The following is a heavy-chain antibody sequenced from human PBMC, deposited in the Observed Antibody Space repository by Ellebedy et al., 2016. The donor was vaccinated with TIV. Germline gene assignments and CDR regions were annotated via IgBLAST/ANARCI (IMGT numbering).Heavy chain of an antibody. D-gene: IGHD4-17*01. V-gene: IGHV3-7*01. CDR3: ATDGSYGDYLSPAHAFEN. CDR2: INQDGSDK. Sequence: GESLKISCAASGFSFSSYWMSWVRQAPGKGLEWVANINQDGSDKYYVDSVKGRFTISRDNGKNSLYLQMNSLRAEDTAVYYCATDGSYGDYLSPAHAFENWGQGTVVIVSS. CDR1: GFSFSSYW. J-gene: IGHJ3*02.